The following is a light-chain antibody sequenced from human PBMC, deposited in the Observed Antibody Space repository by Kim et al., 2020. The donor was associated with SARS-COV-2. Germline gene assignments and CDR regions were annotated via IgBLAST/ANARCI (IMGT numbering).Light chain of an antibody. J-gene: IGLJ2*01. CDR2: YDS. V-gene: IGLV3-21*04. CDR3: QVWDSRRDHPVV. Sequence: SYELTQPPSVSVAPGKTARVSCGGNSIGSKSVHWYQQKSGQAPVLVIYYDSDRPSGIPERFSGSNSGNTATLTISRVEAGDEAGYYCQVWDSRRDHPVVIGGGTQLAVL. CDR1: SIGSKS.